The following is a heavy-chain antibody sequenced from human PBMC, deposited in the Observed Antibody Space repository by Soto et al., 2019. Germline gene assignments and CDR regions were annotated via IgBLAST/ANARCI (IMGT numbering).Heavy chain of an antibody. CDR3: ARDQHDYGYYYYGMDV. Sequence: ASVKVSCKASGYTFTSYGISWVRQAPGQGLEWMGWISAYNGNTNYAQKLQGRGTMTTDTSTSTAYMELRSLRSDDTAVYYCARDQHDYGYYYYGMDVWGQGTTVTVSS. V-gene: IGHV1-18*01. D-gene: IGHD4-17*01. CDR2: ISAYNGNT. CDR1: GYTFTSYG. J-gene: IGHJ6*02.